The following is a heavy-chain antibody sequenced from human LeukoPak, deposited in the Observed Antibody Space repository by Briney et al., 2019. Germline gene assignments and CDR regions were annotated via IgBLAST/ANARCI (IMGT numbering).Heavy chain of an antibody. CDR2: INPNSGDT. J-gene: IGHJ4*02. V-gene: IGHV1-2*02. CDR1: GYTLTAYY. D-gene: IGHD1/OR15-1a*01. CDR3: AREEQYNNFFDY. Sequence: ASVKVSCTASGYTLTAYYIHWVRHAPGQGLEWMGWINPNSGDTTYAQKCQSRVTMTRDTSISSAYMDLSRLNSDDTAVYFCAREEQYNNFFDYWGPGTLVTVSS.